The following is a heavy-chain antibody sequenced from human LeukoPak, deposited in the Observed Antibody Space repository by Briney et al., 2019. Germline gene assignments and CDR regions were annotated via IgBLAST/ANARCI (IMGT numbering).Heavy chain of an antibody. CDR2: IIPIFGTA. Sequence: GASVKVSCKASGGTFSSYAISWVRQAPGQGPEWMGGIIPIFGTANYAQKFQGRVTITADESTSTAYMELSSLRSEDTAVYYCARDSRDIVVVPAAPRDYYYYYMDVWGKGTTVTVSS. V-gene: IGHV1-69*13. D-gene: IGHD2-2*01. CDR3: ARDSRDIVVVPAAPRDYYYYYMDV. J-gene: IGHJ6*03. CDR1: GGTFSSYA.